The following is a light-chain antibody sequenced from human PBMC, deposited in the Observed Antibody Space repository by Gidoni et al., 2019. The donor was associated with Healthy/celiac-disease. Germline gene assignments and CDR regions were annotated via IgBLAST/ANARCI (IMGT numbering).Light chain of an antibody. CDR1: QSVSSSY. Sequence: EIVLPQSPGTLSLAPGERATLSCRASQSVSSSYLAWYQQKPVQAPRLLIYGASSRATGIPDRFSGSGSGTDFTLTISRLEPEDFAVDYCQQYGSSPITFGPGTKVDIK. CDR2: GAS. CDR3: QQYGSSPIT. J-gene: IGKJ3*01. V-gene: IGKV3-20*01.